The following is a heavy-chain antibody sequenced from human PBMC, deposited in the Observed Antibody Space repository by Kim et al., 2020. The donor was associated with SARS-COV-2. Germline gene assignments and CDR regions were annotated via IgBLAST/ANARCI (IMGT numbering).Heavy chain of an antibody. D-gene: IGHD6-19*01. J-gene: IGHJ4*02. CDR3: ERSRGAGFDF. V-gene: IGHV3-74*01. CDR2: TT. Sequence: TTTYADSVEGRFTSSRDNAKNTLYLQMNSLRAEDTAVYYCERSRGAGFDFWGLGTLVTVSS.